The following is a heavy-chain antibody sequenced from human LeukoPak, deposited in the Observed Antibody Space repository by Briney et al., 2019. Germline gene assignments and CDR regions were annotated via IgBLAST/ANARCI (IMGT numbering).Heavy chain of an antibody. CDR1: GGSIRSYY. J-gene: IGHJ4*02. Sequence: SETLSLTCTVSGGSIRSYYWSWIRQPPGKGLEWIGYISYSGTTNYNPSLKSRVTISVDTSKNQFSLKLSSVTAADTAVYHCVLKGDFWSIWGQGTLVTVSS. CDR2: ISYSGTT. CDR3: VLKGDFWSI. D-gene: IGHD3-3*01. V-gene: IGHV4-59*01.